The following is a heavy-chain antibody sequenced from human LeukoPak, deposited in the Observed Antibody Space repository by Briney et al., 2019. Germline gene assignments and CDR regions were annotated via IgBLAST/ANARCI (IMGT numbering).Heavy chain of an antibody. Sequence: GGSLRLSCAASGFTFSRYNMNWVRQAPGKGLEWVSSISTSSLYIYYADSVKGRFTISRDNAKNSLYLQMNSLRAEDTAVYYCARESGTYSSDYWGQGTLVTVSS. D-gene: IGHD1-26*01. J-gene: IGHJ4*02. V-gene: IGHV3-21*01. CDR1: GFTFSRYN. CDR3: ARESGTYSSDY. CDR2: ISTSSLYI.